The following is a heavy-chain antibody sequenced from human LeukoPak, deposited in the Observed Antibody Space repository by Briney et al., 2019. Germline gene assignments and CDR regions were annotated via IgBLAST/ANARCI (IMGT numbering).Heavy chain of an antibody. Sequence: GESLKISCAASGSTLADYGMSWARQAPGKGLEWVSVIIGSGGSTYYAESVKGRFPISRDNSKHTLYLQMNSLRAEDTAVYYCAKDYYGSGSYRAPDAFDIWGEGAMVTVSS. CDR2: IIGSGGST. D-gene: IGHD3-10*01. CDR1: GSTLADYG. CDR3: AKDYYGSGSYRAPDAFDI. V-gene: IGHV3-23*01. J-gene: IGHJ3*02.